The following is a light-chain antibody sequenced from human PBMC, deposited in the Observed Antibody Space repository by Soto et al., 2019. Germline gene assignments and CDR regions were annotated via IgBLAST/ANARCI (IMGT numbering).Light chain of an antibody. CDR1: QSVSSN. J-gene: IGKJ2*02. CDR2: GAS. Sequence: EIVMTQSPATLSVSPGERATLSCRASQSVSSNLAWYQQKPGQAPRLLIYGASTSATGIPARFSGSGSGTEFTLTISSLQSEDFAVYYCQQYNNWPPCTFGQGTKLESK. V-gene: IGKV3-15*01. CDR3: QQYNNWPPCT.